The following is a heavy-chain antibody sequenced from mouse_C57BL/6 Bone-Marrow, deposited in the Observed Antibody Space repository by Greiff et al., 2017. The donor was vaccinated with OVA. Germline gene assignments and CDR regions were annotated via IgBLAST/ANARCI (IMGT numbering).Heavy chain of an antibody. CDR2: IHPNSGST. CDR3: ARGWESYAMDY. Sequence: QVQLQQPGAELVKPGASVKLSCKASGYTFTSYWIHLVKQRPGQGLEWIGMIHPNSGSTNYNEKFKSKATLTVDKSSSTAYMQLSSLTSEDSAVDDCARGWESYAMDYWGQGTSVTVSA. CDR1: GYTFTSYW. J-gene: IGHJ4*01. D-gene: IGHD3-3*01. V-gene: IGHV1-64*01.